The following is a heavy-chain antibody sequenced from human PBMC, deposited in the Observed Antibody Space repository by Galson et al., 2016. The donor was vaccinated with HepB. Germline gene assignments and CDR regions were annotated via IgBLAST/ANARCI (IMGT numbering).Heavy chain of an antibody. CDR3: ARYLSGSYYYAMDV. J-gene: IGHJ6*02. D-gene: IGHD5-12*01. CDR2: IYYTGST. V-gene: IGHV4-39*01. Sequence: LTCTVSGASISSSSYYWGWIRQPPGRGLDWIATIYYTGSTHYSPSLQSRVTISADSSRNQFSLRLSAVTAADTAVYYCARYLSGSYYYAMDVWGQGTTVTISS. CDR1: GASISSSSYY.